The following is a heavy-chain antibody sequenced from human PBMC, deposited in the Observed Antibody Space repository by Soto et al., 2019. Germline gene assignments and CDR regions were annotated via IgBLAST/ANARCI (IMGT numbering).Heavy chain of an antibody. D-gene: IGHD5-18*01. J-gene: IGHJ4*02. Sequence: EVQLVESGGGLVQPGGSLRLSCAASGFTFSIYWMHWVRQAPGKGLVWVSRMNTDGSRTSYADSAKGRFTISRDDAKSTLYLQMNNLRAEDTAVYYCARGDGDKYDGHGYLGRHWGQGTLVTVSS. CDR1: GFTFSIYW. CDR3: ARGDGDKYDGHGYLGRH. V-gene: IGHV3-74*01. CDR2: MNTDGSRT.